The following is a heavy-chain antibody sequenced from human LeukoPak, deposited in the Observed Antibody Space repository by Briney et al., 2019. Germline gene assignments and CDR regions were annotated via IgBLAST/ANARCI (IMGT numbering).Heavy chain of an antibody. CDR3: ARDRIQLWSTVGYYFDC. CDR1: GGSVSSGSYY. D-gene: IGHD5-18*01. J-gene: IGHJ4*02. Sequence: SETLSLTCTVSGGSVSSGSYYWSWIRQPPGKGLEWIGYIYYSGSTNYNPSLKSRVTISVDTSKNQFSLKLSSVTAADTAVYYCARDRIQLWSTVGYYFDCWGQGTLVTVSS. CDR2: IYYSGST. V-gene: IGHV4-61*01.